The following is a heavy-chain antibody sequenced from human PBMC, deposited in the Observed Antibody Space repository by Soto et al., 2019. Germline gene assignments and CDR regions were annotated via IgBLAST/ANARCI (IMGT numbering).Heavy chain of an antibody. D-gene: IGHD3-22*01. J-gene: IGHJ4*02. Sequence: QVQLVQSGAEVKRPGSSVKVSCKASGDSFSRSTFSWVRQAPGQGLEWMGRFIPMLGIANYAQTFQGRVTIPADKTTSTAYMGLSSLRSEDTAVYYCASLYDDTSGKFDYWGQGTLVTVSS. CDR1: GDSFSRST. CDR3: ASLYDDTSGKFDY. V-gene: IGHV1-69*02. CDR2: FIPMLGIA.